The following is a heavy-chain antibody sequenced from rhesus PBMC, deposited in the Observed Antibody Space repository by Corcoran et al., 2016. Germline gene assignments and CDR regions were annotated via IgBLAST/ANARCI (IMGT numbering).Heavy chain of an antibody. CDR2: IESSGTT. CDR3: ARQIGDY. CDR1: GGSISSSY. V-gene: IGHV4S11*01. Sequence: QVQLQESGPGLVKPSETLTLTCAVSGGSISSSYWSWTRQAPGKGLEWIGRIESSGTTSYNPSRKSRVTLAVDTSKTQFSLKLSSVTAADTAVYYCARQIGDYWGQGVLVTVSS. J-gene: IGHJ4*01.